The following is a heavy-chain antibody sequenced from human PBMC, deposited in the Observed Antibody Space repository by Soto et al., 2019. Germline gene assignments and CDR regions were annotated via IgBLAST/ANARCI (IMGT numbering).Heavy chain of an antibody. CDR3: ARDGSITMVRGVIISQYYYGMDV. CDR1: GFTFISYW. CDR2: IKQDGSEK. J-gene: IGHJ6*02. Sequence: PGGSLRLSCAASGFTFISYWMSWVRQAPGKGLEWVANIKQDGSEKYYVDSVKGRFTISRDNAKNSLYLQMNSLRAEDTAVYYCARDGSITMVRGVIISQYYYGMDVWGQGTTVTVS. D-gene: IGHD3-10*01. V-gene: IGHV3-7*01.